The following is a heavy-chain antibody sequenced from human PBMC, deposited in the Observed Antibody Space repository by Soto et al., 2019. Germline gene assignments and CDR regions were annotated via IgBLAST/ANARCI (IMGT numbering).Heavy chain of an antibody. D-gene: IGHD2-8*02. CDR1: GGTLTNFINYP. V-gene: IGHV1-69*06. Sequence: SVKVSCKASGGTLTNFINYPINWVRQAPGQGLEWMGGIVPNIGTVNYAQKIQGRVTITADKSTGTAYMELSSLRSEDTALYYCARRDTGGVLRYFDSWGQGTLVTVSS. CDR3: ARRDTGGVLRYFDS. J-gene: IGHJ4*02. CDR2: IVPNIGTV.